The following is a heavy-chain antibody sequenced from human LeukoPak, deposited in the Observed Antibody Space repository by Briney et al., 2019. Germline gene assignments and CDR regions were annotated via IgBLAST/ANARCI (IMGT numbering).Heavy chain of an antibody. CDR1: GFTFSTYG. D-gene: IGHD2-21*02. CDR3: VRDKVTRAFDV. J-gene: IGHJ3*01. CDR2: ILSDGSNK. V-gene: IGHV3-33*01. Sequence: GGSLRLSCAASGFTFSTYGMHWVRQAPGKGLELVAFILSDGSNKYYADSVKGRFTVSRDNSKSTLSLQMNSLRTEDTAVYYCVRDKVTRAFDVWGQGTAVTVSS.